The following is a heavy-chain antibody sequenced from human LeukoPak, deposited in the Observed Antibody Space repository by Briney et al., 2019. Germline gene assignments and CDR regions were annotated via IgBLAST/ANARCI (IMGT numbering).Heavy chain of an antibody. Sequence: SETLSLTCTVSGASISFYYWSWIRQPPGRGLEWIGYIYYSGSTNYNPSLKSRVTMSIDTSKNHFSLNLNSVTAADTAIYYCALDSSGWSDDSFDIWGQGTMVTVSS. V-gene: IGHV4-59*13. J-gene: IGHJ3*02. CDR3: ALDSSGWSDDSFDI. D-gene: IGHD6-13*01. CDR2: IYYSGST. CDR1: GASISFYY.